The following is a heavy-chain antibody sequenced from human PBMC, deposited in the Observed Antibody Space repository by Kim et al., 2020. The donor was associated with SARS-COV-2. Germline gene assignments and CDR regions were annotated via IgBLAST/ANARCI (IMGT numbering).Heavy chain of an antibody. V-gene: IGHV3-33*05. CDR1: GFTFSSCG. J-gene: IGHJ6*02. Sequence: GGSLRLSCAASGFTFSSCGMHWVRQAPGKGLEWVAVISYDGSNKYYADSVKGRFTISRDNSKNTLYLQMNSLRAEDTAVYYCARELYLDGMDVWGQGTT. CDR3: ARELYLDGMDV. CDR2: ISYDGSNK. D-gene: IGHD2-15*01.